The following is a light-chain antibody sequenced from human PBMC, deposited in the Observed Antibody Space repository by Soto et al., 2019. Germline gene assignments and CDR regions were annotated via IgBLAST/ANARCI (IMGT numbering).Light chain of an antibody. V-gene: IGKV1-33*01. CDR3: QRSNNLPL. CDR1: QDIGTY. CDR2: DAS. J-gene: IGKJ3*01. Sequence: DIQMTQSPPSLSASVGDRVTITCQASQDIGTYLNWYQHKPGKAPNLVIYDASNLETGVPSRFSGGGSGTDCTFTISSLRPEDIATYYCQRSNNLPLVGPGTKVDF.